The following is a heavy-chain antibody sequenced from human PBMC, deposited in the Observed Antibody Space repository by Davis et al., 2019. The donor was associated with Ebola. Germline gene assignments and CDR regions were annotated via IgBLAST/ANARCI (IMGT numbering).Heavy chain of an antibody. D-gene: IGHD3-16*01. J-gene: IGHJ4*02. CDR2: ISPYNGNT. Sequence: AASVKVSCKASGYPFLHYGIRWVRQAPGQGLEWLGWISPYNGNTNYAQKVQGRVSMTTDTSTNTAYMELRSLRSDDTAVYFCARTVWGSGADSWGQGSLVTVSS. CDR1: GYPFLHYG. V-gene: IGHV1-18*01. CDR3: ARTVWGSGADS.